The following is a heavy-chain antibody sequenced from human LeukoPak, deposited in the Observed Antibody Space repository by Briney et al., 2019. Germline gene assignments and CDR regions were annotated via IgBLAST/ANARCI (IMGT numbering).Heavy chain of an antibody. CDR2: IYSGGGT. D-gene: IGHD5-12*01. V-gene: IGHV3-53*05. Sequence: GGSLRLSCAASGFTVSSDYMSWVRQAPGKGLEWVSVIYSGGGTYYADSVKGRFTISRDNSNNILFLQMSDLRTEDTALYYCARDRLYTGYDPVLDLWGQGTPVTVSS. CDR3: ARDRLYTGYDPVLDL. J-gene: IGHJ5*02. CDR1: GFTVSSDY.